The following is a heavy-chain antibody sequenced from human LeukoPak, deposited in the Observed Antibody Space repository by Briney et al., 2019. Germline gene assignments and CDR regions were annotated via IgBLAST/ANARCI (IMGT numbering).Heavy chain of an antibody. V-gene: IGHV3-21*01. CDR2: ISSSSSYI. CDR3: ARSTRFYYGMDV. Sequence: GGSLRLSCAASGFSFSNAWMNWVRQAPGKGLEWVPSISSSSSYIYYADSVKGRFTISRDNAKNSLYLQMNSLRAEDTAVYYCARSTRFYYGMDVWGQGTTVTVSS. CDR1: GFSFSNAW. J-gene: IGHJ6*02. D-gene: IGHD2-2*01.